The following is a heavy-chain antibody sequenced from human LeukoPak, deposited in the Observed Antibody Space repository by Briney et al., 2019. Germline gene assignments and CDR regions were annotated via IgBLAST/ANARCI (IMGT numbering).Heavy chain of an antibody. D-gene: IGHD2-15*01. CDR1: GGSFSGYY. CDR2: INHSGST. Sequence: SETLSLTCAVYGGSFSGYYWSWIRQPPGKGLEWIGEINHSGSTNYNPSLKSRVTISVDTSKNQFSLKLSSVTAADTAVYYCARRRMSFDWFDPWGQGTLVTVSS. CDR3: ARRRMSFDWFDP. J-gene: IGHJ5*02. V-gene: IGHV4-34*01.